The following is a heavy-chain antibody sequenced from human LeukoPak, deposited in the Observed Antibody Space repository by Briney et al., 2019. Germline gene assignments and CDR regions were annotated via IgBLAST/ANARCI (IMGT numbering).Heavy chain of an antibody. CDR3: ARAAYSSWFLGGWFDP. CDR2: INHSGST. Sequence: SETLSLTCAVYGGSFSGYYWSWIRQPPGKGLEWIGEINHSGSTNYNPSLKSRVTISVDTSKNQFSLKLSSVTAADTAVYYCARAAYSSWFLGGWFDPWGQGTLVTVSS. CDR1: GGSFSGYY. D-gene: IGHD6-13*01. J-gene: IGHJ5*02. V-gene: IGHV4-34*01.